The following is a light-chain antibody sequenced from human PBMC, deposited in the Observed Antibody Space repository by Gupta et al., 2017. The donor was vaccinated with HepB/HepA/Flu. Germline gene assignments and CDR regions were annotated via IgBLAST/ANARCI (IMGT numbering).Light chain of an antibody. CDR3: QEYSGSSWT. Sequence: DIQMTQSPSPLSASVGDSVTITCRASQNINFLLAWFQQKPGRAPNLLMYGASTLERGVPSRFSGSGSGTQFTLTISSLQSDDIATYYCQEYSGSSWTFGQGTKVEI. CDR2: GAS. V-gene: IGKV1-5*03. J-gene: IGKJ1*01. CDR1: QNINFL.